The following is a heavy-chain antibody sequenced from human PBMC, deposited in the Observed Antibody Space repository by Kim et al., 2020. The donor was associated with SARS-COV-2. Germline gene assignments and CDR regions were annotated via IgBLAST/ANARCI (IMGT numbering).Heavy chain of an antibody. CDR2: II. Sequence: IIHYADSVKDRCTISIDNAKSSLYLQMYSLTHEDTAVYYCASFGFASGSAWGQGTLVTVSS. CDR3: ASFGFASGSA. J-gene: IGHJ5*02. V-gene: IGHV3-48*02. D-gene: IGHD3-10*01.